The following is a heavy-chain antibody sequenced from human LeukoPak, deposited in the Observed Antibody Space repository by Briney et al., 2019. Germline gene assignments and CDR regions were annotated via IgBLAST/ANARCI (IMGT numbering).Heavy chain of an antibody. J-gene: IGHJ4*02. V-gene: IGHV1-18*01. CDR1: GYTFTING. Sequence: ASVKVSCTASGYTFTINGISWVRQAPGRGLEWMGWISANSGDTIYAEKFHGRVTLTRDTSTGTAYMELNSLTYDDTAVYYCARDRLYAFDYWGQGTLVTVSS. CDR2: ISANSGDT. D-gene: IGHD2-8*01. CDR3: ARDRLYAFDY.